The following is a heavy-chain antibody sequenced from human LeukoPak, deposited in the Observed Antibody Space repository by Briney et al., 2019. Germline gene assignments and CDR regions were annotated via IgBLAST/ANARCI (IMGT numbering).Heavy chain of an antibody. D-gene: IGHD3-22*01. CDR3: AKWSGMGRDDSSGYYLDYFDY. Sequence: PGGSLRLSCAASGFTFSSYGMHWVRQAPGKGLEWVAVISYDGSNKYYADSVKGRFTISRDNSKNTLYLQMNSLRAEGTAVYYCAKWSGMGRDDSSGYYLDYFDYWGQGTLVTVSS. CDR1: GFTFSSYG. V-gene: IGHV3-30*18. CDR2: ISYDGSNK. J-gene: IGHJ4*02.